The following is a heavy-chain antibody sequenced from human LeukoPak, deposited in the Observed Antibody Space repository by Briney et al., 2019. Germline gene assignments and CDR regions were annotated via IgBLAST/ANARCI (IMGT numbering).Heavy chain of an antibody. J-gene: IGHJ4*02. V-gene: IGHV1-8*03. CDR2: MNPNSGNT. D-gene: IGHD6-13*01. Sequence: ASVKVSCKASGYTFTSYDINWVRQATGQGLEWMGWMNPNSGNTGYAQKFQGRVTITRNTSISTAYMELSSLRSEDTAVYYCARSSSSWYESFDYWGQGTLVTVSS. CDR3: ARSSSSWYESFDY. CDR1: GYTFTSYD.